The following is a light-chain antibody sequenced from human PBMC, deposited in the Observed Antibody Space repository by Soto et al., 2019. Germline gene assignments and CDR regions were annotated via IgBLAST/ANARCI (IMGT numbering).Light chain of an antibody. J-gene: IGLJ1*01. CDR2: EVS. CDR1: TNDVGGYNY. CDR3: NSYTSSTSLPYG. V-gene: IGLV2-14*01. Sequence: QPALTQPASVCGSPGQSITISCTGTTNDVGGYNYVSWYQQHPGKAPKLLIFEVSSRPSGVSNRFSGSKYGNTASLTISALQAEDEEDYFCNSYTSSTSLPYGFGTGTKVTV.